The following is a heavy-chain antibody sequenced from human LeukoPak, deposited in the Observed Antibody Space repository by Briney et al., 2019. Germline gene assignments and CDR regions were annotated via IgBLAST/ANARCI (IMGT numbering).Heavy chain of an antibody. J-gene: IGHJ4*02. V-gene: IGHV2-5*01. CDR1: GFSLSTTTVG. D-gene: IGHD6-19*01. Sequence: SGPTLVNPTQTLTLTCTFSGFSLSTTTVGVGWIRQPPGKALEWLGIIYWNDDKRYSPSLSTRLTITKDTSKNQVVLTMTNMDPVDTATYYCAHGMRSYYSGWYFFDYWGQGALVTVSS. CDR2: IYWNDDK. CDR3: AHGMRSYYSGWYFFDY.